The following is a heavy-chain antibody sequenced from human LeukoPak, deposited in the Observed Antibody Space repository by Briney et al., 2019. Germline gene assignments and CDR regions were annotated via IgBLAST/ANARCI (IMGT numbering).Heavy chain of an antibody. Sequence: GASVKVSCNASGYTFTGYYMHWVRQAPGQGLEWMGLINPTGVSTGYTQKFQGRGTKTRDMSTTTHYMELSSLRSEDTAIYYCARDNSVGDNAWWFDPWGQGTLVTVSS. D-gene: IGHD1-26*01. J-gene: IGHJ5*02. CDR1: GYTFTGYY. CDR3: ARDNSVGDNAWWFDP. V-gene: IGHV1-46*01. CDR2: INPTGVST.